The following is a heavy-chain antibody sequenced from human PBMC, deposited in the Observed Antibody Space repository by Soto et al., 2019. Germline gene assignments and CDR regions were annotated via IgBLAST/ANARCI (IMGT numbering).Heavy chain of an antibody. J-gene: IGHJ3*02. D-gene: IGHD6-13*01. CDR3: ARSWYLAFDI. CDR1: GFTFSSYS. CDR2: ISSSSSTI. V-gene: IGHV3-48*02. Sequence: GGSLRLSCAASGFTFSSYSMNWVRQAPGKGLEWVSYISSSSSTIYYADSVKGRFTISRDNAKNSLYLQTNSLRDEDTAVYYCARSWYLAFDIWGQGTMVTVSS.